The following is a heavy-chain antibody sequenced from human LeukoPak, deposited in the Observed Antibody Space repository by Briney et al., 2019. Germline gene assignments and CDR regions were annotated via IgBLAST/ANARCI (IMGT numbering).Heavy chain of an antibody. D-gene: IGHD5-18*01. CDR3: ARGGHSYGLYNWFDP. V-gene: IGHV4-30-2*01. CDR2: IYHSGST. J-gene: IGHJ5*02. CDR1: GGSISSGGYS. Sequence: SETLSLTCAVSGGSISSGGYSWSWIRQPPGKGLEWIGYIYHSGSTYYNPSLKSRVTISVDRSKNQFSLKLSSVTAADTAVYYCARGGHSYGLYNWFDPWGQGTLVTVSS.